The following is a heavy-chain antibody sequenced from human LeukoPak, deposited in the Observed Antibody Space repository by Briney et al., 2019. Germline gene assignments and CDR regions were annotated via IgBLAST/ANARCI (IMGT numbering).Heavy chain of an antibody. CDR2: IYYSGST. V-gene: IGHV4-59*08. Sequence: SETLSLTCTVTGGSISSYYWSWFRQPPGKGLEWIGYIYYSGSTNYSPSLKSRVTISIDTSKNQFSLKLSSVTAADTAVYYCARRCSGGSCCDYWGQGTLVTVSS. CDR1: GGSISSYY. D-gene: IGHD2-15*01. CDR3: ARRCSGGSCCDY. J-gene: IGHJ4*02.